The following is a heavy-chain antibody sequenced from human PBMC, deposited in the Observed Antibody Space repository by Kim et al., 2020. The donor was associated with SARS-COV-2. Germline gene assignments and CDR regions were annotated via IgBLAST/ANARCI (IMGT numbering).Heavy chain of an antibody. Sequence: GESMKISCKGSGYSFTSYWISWVRQMPGKGLEWMGRIDPSDSYTNYSPSFQGHVTISADKSISTAYLQWSSLKASDTAMYYCARHRYSYGPLTFLDVWGQGTTVTVSS. CDR2: IDPSDSYT. D-gene: IGHD5-18*01. V-gene: IGHV5-10-1*01. CDR1: GYSFTSYW. J-gene: IGHJ6*02. CDR3: ARHRYSYGPLTFLDV.